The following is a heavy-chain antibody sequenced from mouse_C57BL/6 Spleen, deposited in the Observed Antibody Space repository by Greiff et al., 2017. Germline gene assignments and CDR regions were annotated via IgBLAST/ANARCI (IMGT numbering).Heavy chain of an antibody. D-gene: IGHD1-1*02. V-gene: IGHV5-9-1*02. CDR3: TRDYNDLPYWYFDV. CDR2: ISSGGDYI. CDR1: GFSFSSYA. Sequence: EVMLVESGAGLVKPGGSLTLSCAASGFSFSSYAMSWVRQTPEKRLEWVAYISSGGDYIYSADTVKGRFTISSDNARNTLYLQMSSLRSGDTAMYYCTRDYNDLPYWYFDVWGTGTTVTVSS. J-gene: IGHJ1*03.